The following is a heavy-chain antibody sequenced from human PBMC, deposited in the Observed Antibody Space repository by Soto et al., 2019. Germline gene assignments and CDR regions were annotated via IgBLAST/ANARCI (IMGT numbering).Heavy chain of an antibody. V-gene: IGHV3-30-3*01. CDR3: ASEGTLIVVFTVYYGMDV. D-gene: IGHD3-22*01. CDR2: ISYDGSNK. CDR1: GFTFSSYA. J-gene: IGHJ6*02. Sequence: QVQLVESGGGVVQPGRSLRLSCAASGFTFSSYAMHWVRQAPGKGLEWVAVISYDGSNKYYADSVKGRFTISRDNSKNAMYLQMNSQGAEDTAVYYCASEGTLIVVFTVYYGMDVWGQGTTVTVSS.